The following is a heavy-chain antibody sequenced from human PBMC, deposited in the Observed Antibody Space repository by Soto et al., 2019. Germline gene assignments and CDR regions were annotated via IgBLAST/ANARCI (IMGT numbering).Heavy chain of an antibody. CDR2: LSNDGTSP. CDR1: GLTFISHC. CDR3: ARYVRDVYSYVDY. Sequence: GPLRLSCAAPGLTFISHCMHWVRQAPGKGLEWVSRLSNDGTSPSYADSVKGRFTISRDNAKSTVFLQMNSLRAEDTAVYYCARYVRDVYSYVDYWGQGTLVSVSS. J-gene: IGHJ4*02. D-gene: IGHD4-4*01. V-gene: IGHV3-74*01.